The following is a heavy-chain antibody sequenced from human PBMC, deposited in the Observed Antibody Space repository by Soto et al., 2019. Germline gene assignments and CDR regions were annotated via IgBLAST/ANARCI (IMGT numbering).Heavy chain of an antibody. CDR1: GGSISSSSYY. CDR2: IYYSGST. CDR3: ARRPAVTGGFDY. V-gene: IGHV4-39*01. J-gene: IGHJ4*02. Sequence: SETLSLTCTVSGGSISSSSYYWGWIRQPPGKGLEWIGSIYYSGSTYYNPSLKSRVTISVDTSKNQFSLKLSSVTAADTAVYYCARRPAVTGGFDYWGQGTLVTVSS. D-gene: IGHD4-17*01.